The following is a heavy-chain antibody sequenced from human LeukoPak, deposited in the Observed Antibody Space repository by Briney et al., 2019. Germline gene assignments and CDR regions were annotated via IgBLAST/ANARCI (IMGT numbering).Heavy chain of an antibody. D-gene: IGHD3-22*01. Sequence: SETLSLTCAVYGGSFSGYYWSWIRQPPGKGLEWIGEINHSGSTNYNPSLKSRVTISVDTSKNQFSLKLSSVTAADTAVYYCARIPSAEYYDSSGYYRYYYYYGMDVWGQGTTVTVSS. CDR2: INHSGST. J-gene: IGHJ6*02. CDR1: GGSFSGYY. CDR3: ARIPSAEYYDSSGYYRYYYYYGMDV. V-gene: IGHV4-34*01.